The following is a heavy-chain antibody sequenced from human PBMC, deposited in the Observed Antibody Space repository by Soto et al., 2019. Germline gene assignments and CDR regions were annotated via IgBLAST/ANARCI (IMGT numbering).Heavy chain of an antibody. CDR1: GFTFSSYA. J-gene: IGHJ4*02. V-gene: IGHV3-30-3*01. CDR2: ISYDGGDH. CDR3: AAVYTIDY. D-gene: IGHD3-16*01. Sequence: QVQLVESGGGVVQPGRSPRPSCAASGFTFSSYAMHWVHQAPGKGLEWVAVISYDGGDHYYADSVKGRFTISRDNSKNTLLLQMNSLRTEDTAVYYCAAVYTIDYWGQGTLVTVSS.